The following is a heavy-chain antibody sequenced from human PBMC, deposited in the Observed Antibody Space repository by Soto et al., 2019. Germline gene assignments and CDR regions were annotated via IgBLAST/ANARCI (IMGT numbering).Heavy chain of an antibody. CDR2: ISVYNCTT. D-gene: IGHD5-18*01. V-gene: IGHV1-18*01. CDR1: GYTFTSYG. J-gene: IGHJ4*02. CDR3: GRGTSAETANS. Sequence: QVQLVQSGAEVKKPGASVKVSCKASGYTFTSYGISWVRQAPGQGLEWMAWISVYNCTTNCAQKLQGRVTMTTATSTSTAYRELRSLRSGDTTVYYGGRGTSAETANSWGQGTLVTVSS.